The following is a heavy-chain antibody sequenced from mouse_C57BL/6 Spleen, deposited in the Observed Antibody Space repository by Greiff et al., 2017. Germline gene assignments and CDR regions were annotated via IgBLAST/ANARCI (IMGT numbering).Heavy chain of an antibody. J-gene: IGHJ2*01. V-gene: IGHV1-61*01. D-gene: IGHD3-3*01. CDR2: IYPSDSET. CDR3: SRKGTGPLFDY. CDR1: GYTFTSYW. Sequence: QVQLKQPGPELVRPGYSVTLSCKVSGYTFTSYWLDWVKQRPGQGLEWIGNIYPSDSETHYNHKFKDKATLTVDKPSRTSYMQLSSLTAEDSAVYYCSRKGTGPLFDYWGQGTTLTVSS.